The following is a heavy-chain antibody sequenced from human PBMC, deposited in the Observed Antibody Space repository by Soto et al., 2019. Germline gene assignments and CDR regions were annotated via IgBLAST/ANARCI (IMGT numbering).Heavy chain of an antibody. CDR3: AKEELERQGSGFDY. Sequence: PGGSLRLSCAVSGFIFSNYGMSWVRQAPEKGLEWVSAISGSGGNTYYADSVKGRFTISRDNSKNTLYLQMNSLRAEDTAVYYCAKEELERQGSGFDYWGQGTLVTVSS. D-gene: IGHD1-1*01. CDR1: GFIFSNYG. J-gene: IGHJ4*02. V-gene: IGHV3-23*01. CDR2: ISGSGGNT.